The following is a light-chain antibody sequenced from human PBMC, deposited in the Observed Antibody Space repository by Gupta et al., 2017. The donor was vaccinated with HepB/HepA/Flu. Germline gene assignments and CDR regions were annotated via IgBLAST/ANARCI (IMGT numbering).Light chain of an antibody. V-gene: IGLV6-57*02. CDR3: QSYDSSNHRVV. Sequence: FMLTQPHSVSESPGTTVTLPCTVRRGSIASNYVQWYQQRPGSAPTTVIYEDNQRPSGVPDRFSGSIDSSSNSASLTISGLKTEDEADYYCQSYDSSNHRVVFGGGTKLTVL. CDR2: EDN. CDR1: RGSIASNY. J-gene: IGLJ2*01.